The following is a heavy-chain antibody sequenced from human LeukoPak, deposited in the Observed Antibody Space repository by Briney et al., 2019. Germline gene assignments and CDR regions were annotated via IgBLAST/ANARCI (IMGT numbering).Heavy chain of an antibody. CDR1: GFTFSSYW. CDR3: ARDTYYYDSSGYPPLYYYYYYMDV. CDR2: IKQDGSEK. Sequence: HPGGSLRLSCAASGFTFSSYWMSWVRQAPGKGLEWVANIKQDGSEKYYVDSVKGRFTISRDNAKNSLYPQMNSLRAEDTAVYYCARDTYYYDSSGYPPLYYYYYYMDVWGKGTTVTVSS. J-gene: IGHJ6*03. V-gene: IGHV3-7*01. D-gene: IGHD3-22*01.